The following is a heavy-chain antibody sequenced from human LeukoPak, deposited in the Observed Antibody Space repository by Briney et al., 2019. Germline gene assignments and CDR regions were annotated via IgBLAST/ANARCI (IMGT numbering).Heavy chain of an antibody. D-gene: IGHD7-27*01. CDR2: VSPPGGGT. Sequence: GGTLRLSCAASGFTFSNHGMNWARQAPGKGLEWLSGVSPPGGGTYYADSVKGRFTISRDDSKNTLSLQMNSLRVEDTATYYCARDLAWGAFDYWGQGTLVTVSS. CDR3: ARDLAWGAFDY. J-gene: IGHJ4*02. V-gene: IGHV3-23*01. CDR1: GFTFSNHG.